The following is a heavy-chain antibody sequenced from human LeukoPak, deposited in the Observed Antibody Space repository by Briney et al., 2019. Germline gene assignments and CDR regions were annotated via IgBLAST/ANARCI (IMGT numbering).Heavy chain of an antibody. CDR1: GYTFTSYD. Sequence: ASVKVSCKASGYTFTSYDINWVRKDTGPGLEWMGWMNPNSGNTGYAQKFQGRVTMTRNTSISTAYMELSSLRSEDTAVYFCARGQTGTYGYWGQGTLVTVSS. CDR3: ARGQTGTYGY. CDR2: MNPNSGNT. D-gene: IGHD1-1*01. J-gene: IGHJ4*02. V-gene: IGHV1-8*01.